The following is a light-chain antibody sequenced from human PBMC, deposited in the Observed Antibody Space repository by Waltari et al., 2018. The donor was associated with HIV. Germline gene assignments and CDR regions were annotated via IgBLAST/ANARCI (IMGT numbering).Light chain of an antibody. J-gene: IGKJ2*01. CDR1: QSIKNY. CDR3: QQYGSSPYT. Sequence: DIQMTQSPSSLSASVGDRVTITCRASQSIKNYLNWYQHKPGKAPKFLVFAASTLQSGVPSRFSGSGSGTDFTLTISGLEPEDFAVYYCQQYGSSPYTFGQGTKVEIK. V-gene: IGKV1-39*01. CDR2: AAS.